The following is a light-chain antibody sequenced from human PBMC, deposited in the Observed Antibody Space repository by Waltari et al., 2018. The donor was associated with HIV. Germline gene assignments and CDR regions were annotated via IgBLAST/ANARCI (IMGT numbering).Light chain of an antibody. V-gene: IGKV3-15*01. J-gene: IGKJ1*01. CDR1: QSVITN. CDR2: ATS. CDR3: QQYNTWPRT. Sequence: EIVMTQSPATLSVSPGERVTLSCRASQSVITNLAWYQQKFGQPPRLLIYATSIRATNIPARFSGGGSGTEFTLTISSLQSEDFAIYYCQQYNTWPRTFGPGTKVEV.